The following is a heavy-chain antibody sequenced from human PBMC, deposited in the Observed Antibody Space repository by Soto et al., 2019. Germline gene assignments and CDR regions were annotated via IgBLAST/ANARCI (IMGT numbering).Heavy chain of an antibody. D-gene: IGHD6-19*01. CDR3: ARDVGGYSSGWSGFDY. V-gene: IGHV1-69*13. CDR2: IIPIFGTA. Sequence: ASVKVSCKASGGTFSSYAISWVRQAPGQGLEWMGGIIPIFGTANYAQKFQGRVTITADESTSTAYMELSSLRSEDTAVYYCARDVGGYSSGWSGFDYWGQGTLVTVSS. CDR1: GGTFSSYA. J-gene: IGHJ4*02.